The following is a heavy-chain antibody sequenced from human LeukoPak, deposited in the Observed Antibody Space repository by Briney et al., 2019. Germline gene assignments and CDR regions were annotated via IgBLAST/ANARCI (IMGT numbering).Heavy chain of an antibody. CDR3: ARAYFWELYYFDY. J-gene: IGHJ4*02. CDR1: GGSISSSNW. V-gene: IGHV4-4*02. Sequence: SGTLSLTCAVSGGSISSSNWWSWVRQPPGKGLEWIGEIYHSGSTNYNPSLKSRVTISVDKSKNQFSLKLSSVTAADTAVYYCARAYFWELYYFDYWGQGTLVTVSS. CDR2: IYHSGST. D-gene: IGHD3-3*01.